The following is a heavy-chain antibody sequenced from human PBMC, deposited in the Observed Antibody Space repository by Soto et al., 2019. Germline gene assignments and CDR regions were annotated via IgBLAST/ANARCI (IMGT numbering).Heavy chain of an antibody. CDR1: GGSIIRYY. D-gene: IGHD2-2*01. J-gene: IGHJ3*02. CDR3: ARDPYCSSTSWYVGGGGSFDI. V-gene: IGHV4-59*01. CDR2: IYYSGST. Sequence: SETLSLTCTVSGGSIIRYYWSWIRQPPWKGLEWIGYIYYSGSTNYNPSLKSRVTISVDTSKNQFSLKLSSVTAADTAVYYCARDPYCSSTSWYVGGGGSFDIWCQGTMVTV.